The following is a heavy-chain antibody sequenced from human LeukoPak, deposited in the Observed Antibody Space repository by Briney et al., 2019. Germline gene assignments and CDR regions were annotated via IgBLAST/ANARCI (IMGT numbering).Heavy chain of an antibody. CDR3: ARTFYGSGSLNWFDP. CDR1: GYSITSYW. CDR2: IYPGDSDN. Sequence: GESLKISCKGSGYSITSYWIGWVRQMPGKGLEWMGIIYPGDSDNRYCPSFQGQVTISAAKSISTPYLQCISLTASDTALYSSARTFYGSGSLNWFDPWGQGTLVTVSS. J-gene: IGHJ5*02. V-gene: IGHV5-51*01. D-gene: IGHD3-10*01.